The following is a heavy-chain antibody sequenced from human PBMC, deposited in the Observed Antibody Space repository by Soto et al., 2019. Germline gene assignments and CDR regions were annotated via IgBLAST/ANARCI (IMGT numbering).Heavy chain of an antibody. CDR1: GFSFSDYY. D-gene: IGHD3-16*01. CDR3: ARLPYPWGWFDP. Sequence: QVQLVESGGGLVKPGGSLRLSCAASGFSFSDYYMSWIRQAPGKGLEWISYISNSGRTIYYADSLKGRFTISRDNAKNSLYLQMNSRRVDDTAIYYCARLPYPWGWFDPWGQGTLVTVSS. V-gene: IGHV3-11*01. CDR2: ISNSGRTI. J-gene: IGHJ5*02.